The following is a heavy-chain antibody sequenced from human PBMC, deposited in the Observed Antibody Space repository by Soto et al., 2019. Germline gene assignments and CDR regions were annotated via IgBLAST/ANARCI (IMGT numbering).Heavy chain of an antibody. V-gene: IGHV3-11*01. CDR2: ISGSGSTT. D-gene: IGHD3-16*01. CDR1: GFTFSDSY. Sequence: QVQLVESGGGLVKPGGSLRLSCAASGFTFSDSYMSWIRQAPGKGLEWASYISGSGSTTYYADSVKGRFTISRDNAKNSLYLQMNSLRAEDTAVYYCARGPDRGLIAIGRTFDIWGQGTMVTVSS. CDR3: ARGPDRGLIAIGRTFDI. J-gene: IGHJ3*02.